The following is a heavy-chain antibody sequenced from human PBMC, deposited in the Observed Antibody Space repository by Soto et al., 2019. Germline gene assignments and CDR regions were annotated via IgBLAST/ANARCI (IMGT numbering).Heavy chain of an antibody. CDR3: ARHPSDFWFDP. J-gene: IGHJ5*02. Sequence: SQTLSLTCSVSGGTISSSSYFWGWIRQPPGKGLEWIGSIYYSGSTYYNPSLKSRVTVSVDTSKNQFSLKLSSVTAADTAVYYCARHPSDFWFDPWGQGTLVTVS. CDR2: IYYSGST. V-gene: IGHV4-39*01. CDR1: GGTISSSSYF. D-gene: IGHD2-21*02.